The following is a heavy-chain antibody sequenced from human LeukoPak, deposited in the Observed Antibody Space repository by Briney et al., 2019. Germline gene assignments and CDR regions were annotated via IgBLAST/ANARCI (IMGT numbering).Heavy chain of an antibody. Sequence: PSETLSLTCTVSGGSISSSSYYWGWIRQPPGKGLEWIGSIYYSGSTYYNPSLKSRVTISVDTSKNQFSLKLSSVTAADTAVYYCARAENDYGDYWFDPWGQGTLVTVSS. CDR2: IYYSGST. CDR3: ARAENDYGDYWFDP. V-gene: IGHV4-39*07. J-gene: IGHJ5*02. D-gene: IGHD4-17*01. CDR1: GGSISSSSYY.